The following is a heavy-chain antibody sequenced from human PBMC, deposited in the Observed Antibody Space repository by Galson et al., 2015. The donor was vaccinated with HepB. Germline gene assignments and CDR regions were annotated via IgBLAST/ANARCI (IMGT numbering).Heavy chain of an antibody. D-gene: IGHD3-10*01. Sequence: SVKVSCKASGYTFTSYGISWVRQAPGQGLEWMGWISAYNGNTNYAQKLQGRVTMTTGTSTSTAYMELRSLRSDDTAVYYCARDPSLYGSGSYLDYWGQGTLVTVSS. CDR3: ARDPSLYGSGSYLDY. V-gene: IGHV1-18*04. CDR1: GYTFTSYG. J-gene: IGHJ4*02. CDR2: ISAYNGNT.